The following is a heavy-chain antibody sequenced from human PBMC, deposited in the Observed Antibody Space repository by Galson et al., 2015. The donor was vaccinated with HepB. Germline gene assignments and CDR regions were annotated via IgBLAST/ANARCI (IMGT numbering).Heavy chain of an antibody. J-gene: IGHJ4*02. CDR1: GGTFSRYT. CDR2: IIPIHGIA. CDR3: ARDKGDGDYSPFDN. D-gene: IGHD4-17*01. V-gene: IGHV1-69*04. Sequence: SVKVSCKASGGTFSRYTLSWVRQAPGQGLEWMGRIIPIHGIANYAQKFQGRVTITADKSTSTAYMELSSLRSEDTAVYYCARDKGDGDYSPFDNWGQGTLVTVSS.